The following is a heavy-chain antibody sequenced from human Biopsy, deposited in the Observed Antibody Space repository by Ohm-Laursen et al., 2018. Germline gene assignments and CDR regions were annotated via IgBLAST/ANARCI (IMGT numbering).Heavy chain of an antibody. Sequence: TLSLTCTVTDGSISNIINYWGWIRQPLGKGLEWLGSIYHTGITDYNPSLKSRVTISVDPSNNQFSLKLSSLTAADTAVYYCARHSFGSGRDFWGQGTLVTVSS. CDR1: DGSISNIINY. V-gene: IGHV4-39*01. CDR3: ARHSFGSGRDF. D-gene: IGHD3-10*01. J-gene: IGHJ4*02. CDR2: IYHTGIT.